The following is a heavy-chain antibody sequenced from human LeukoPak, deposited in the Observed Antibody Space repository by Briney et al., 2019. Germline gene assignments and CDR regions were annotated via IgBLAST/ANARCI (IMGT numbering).Heavy chain of an antibody. CDR2: IKYDGSEQ. Sequence: GGSLRLSCAASGLALSGYWMSWVRQAPGKGLEWVANIKYDGSEQHYVDSVRGRFTISKDNSESSLYLQMNSLRAEDTAVYYCAREAVEGIVVVLDYWGQGTLVAVSS. J-gene: IGHJ4*02. V-gene: IGHV3-7*03. D-gene: IGHD2-21*01. CDR1: GLALSGYW. CDR3: AREAVEGIVVVLDY.